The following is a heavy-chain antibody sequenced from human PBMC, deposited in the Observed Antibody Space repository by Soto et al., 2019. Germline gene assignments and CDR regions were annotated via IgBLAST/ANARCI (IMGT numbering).Heavy chain of an antibody. J-gene: IGHJ6*02. D-gene: IGHD3-3*01. CDR2: ISDDGSNK. V-gene: IGHV3-30*18. CDR3: TNRRNVLRFLEWSSGMEV. CDR1: GFTFSNYG. Sequence: PGGSLRLSCAASGFTFSNYGMHWVRQAPGKGLEWVAFISDDGSNKYYADSMKGRFTMSRDNSKSTLYLQMSSLRVEDTAVYYCTNRRNVLRFLEWSSGMEVWGQGTTVTVSS.